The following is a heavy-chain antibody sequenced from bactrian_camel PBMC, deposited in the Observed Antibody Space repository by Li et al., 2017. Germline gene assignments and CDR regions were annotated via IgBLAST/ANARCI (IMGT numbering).Heavy chain of an antibody. CDR1: GFTFSGYW. J-gene: IGHJ4*01. Sequence: HVQLVESGGDLVQPGGSLTLSCTASGFTFSGYWMYWVRQTPAKGLEWVSSINSDGTTAYYADSVKGRFTISRDNVQNTVYLQMNSLKSEDTATYYCAKELGSTLAGSGRSPGTQVTVS. CDR2: INSDGTTA. V-gene: IGHV3S6*01. D-gene: IGHD6*01.